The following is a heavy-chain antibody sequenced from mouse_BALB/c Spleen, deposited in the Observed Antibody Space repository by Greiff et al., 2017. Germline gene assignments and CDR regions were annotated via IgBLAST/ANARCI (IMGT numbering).Heavy chain of an antibody. V-gene: IGHV1-39*01. Sequence: VQLQQTGPELVKPGASVKISCKASGYSFTDYIMLWVKQSHGKSLEWIGNINPYYGSTSYNLKFKGKATLTVDKSSSTAYMQLNSLTSEDSAVYYCARGRNYGSSYGFAYWGQGTLVTVSA. J-gene: IGHJ3*01. CDR3: ARGRNYGSSYGFAY. CDR1: GYSFTDYI. D-gene: IGHD1-1*01. CDR2: INPYYGST.